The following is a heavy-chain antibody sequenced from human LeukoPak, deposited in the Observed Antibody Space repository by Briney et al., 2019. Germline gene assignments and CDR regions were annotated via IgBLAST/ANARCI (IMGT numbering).Heavy chain of an antibody. Sequence: SETLSLTCAVYGGSFSGYYWSWIRQPPGKGLEWIGEINHSGSTNYNPSLKSRVTISVDTSKNQFSLKLSSLTAAHTAVYYCARPPKLTYYYVSGSGAFDIWGQGTMVTVSS. CDR1: GGSFSGYY. V-gene: IGHV4-34*01. D-gene: IGHD3-10*01. CDR2: INHSGST. J-gene: IGHJ3*02. CDR3: ARPPKLTYYYVSGSGAFDI.